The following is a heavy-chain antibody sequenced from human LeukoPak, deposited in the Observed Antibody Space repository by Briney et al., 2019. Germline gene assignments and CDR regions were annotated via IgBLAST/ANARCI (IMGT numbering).Heavy chain of an antibody. CDR1: GFTFSDFY. J-gene: IGHJ3*02. CDR2: ISESGGRI. Sequence: GGSLRLSCAASGFTFSDFYMGWIRQAPGKGLEWLSSISESGGRIFYRDSVKGRFTISRDNSKNTVYLQMNSLRAEDTAVYYCAKDSPALGHWSFDIWGQGTTVTVSS. CDR3: AKDSPALGHWSFDI. V-gene: IGHV3-11*04.